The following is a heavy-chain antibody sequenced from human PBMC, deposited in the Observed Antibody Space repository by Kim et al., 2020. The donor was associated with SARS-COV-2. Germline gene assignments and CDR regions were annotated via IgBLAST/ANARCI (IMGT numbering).Heavy chain of an antibody. J-gene: IGHJ4*02. CDR3: AKDIGYSSGGFDY. D-gene: IGHD5-18*01. CDR1: GFTFDDYA. CDR2: ISWNSGSI. V-gene: IGHV3-9*01. Sequence: GGSLRLSCAASGFTFDDYAMHWVRQAPGKGLEWVSGISWNSGSIGYADSVKGRFTISRDNAKNSLYLQMNSLRAEDTALYYCAKDIGYSSGGFDYWGQGALVTVSS.